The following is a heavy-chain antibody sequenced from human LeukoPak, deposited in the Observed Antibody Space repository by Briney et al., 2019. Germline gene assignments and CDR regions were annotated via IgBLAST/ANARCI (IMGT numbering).Heavy chain of an antibody. Sequence: GGSLRLSCAASGFSLSENWMHWVRQAPGQGLVWVSRIDEFGRATFYADSVKGRFTISRDDATNTAYLQMNSLRADDTAIYFCTRDLVLGSGSYGHWGQGTLVTVSA. J-gene: IGHJ1*01. D-gene: IGHD3-10*01. CDR2: IDEFGRAT. V-gene: IGHV3-74*01. CDR3: TRDLVLGSGSYGH. CDR1: GFSLSENW.